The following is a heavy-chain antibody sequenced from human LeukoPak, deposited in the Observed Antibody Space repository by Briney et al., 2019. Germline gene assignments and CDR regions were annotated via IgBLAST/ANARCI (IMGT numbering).Heavy chain of an antibody. D-gene: IGHD4-11*01. J-gene: IGHJ4*01. CDR3: ARDAQRGFDYSNSLQY. V-gene: IGHV3-33*01. CDR2: IWSDATNR. Sequence: QSGGSLRLSCAASGFIFSHYGMHWVRQAPGKGLEWVAVIWSDATNRFYAASVKGRFTISRDNSQNTLFLQMNTLRAEDTAIYYCARDAQRGFDYSNSLQYWGHGTLVTVSS. CDR1: GFIFSHYG.